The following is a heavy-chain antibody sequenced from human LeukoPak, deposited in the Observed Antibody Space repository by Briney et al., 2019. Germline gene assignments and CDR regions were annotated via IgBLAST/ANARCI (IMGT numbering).Heavy chain of an antibody. CDR1: GFTFSSYS. D-gene: IGHD6-19*01. V-gene: IGHV3-21*01. CDR2: ISSSSSYI. Sequence: KFGGSLRLSCAASGFTFSSYSMNWVRQAPGKGLEWVSSISSSSSYIYYADSVKGRFTISRDNAKNSLYLQMNSLRAEDTAVYYCARDTSGWSQGDAFDIWGQGTMVTVSS. J-gene: IGHJ3*02. CDR3: ARDTSGWSQGDAFDI.